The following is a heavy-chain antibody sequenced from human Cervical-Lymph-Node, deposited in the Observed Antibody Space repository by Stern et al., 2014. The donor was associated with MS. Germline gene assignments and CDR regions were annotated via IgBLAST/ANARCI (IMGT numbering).Heavy chain of an antibody. Sequence: QLVESGAEVKKPGAPAKVSCQASGFPFTSYSMHWVRQAPPQRLAWMGWSNAGNGDTRYSQKLQGRVSITGDTSASTAYMELNSLRSEDTTGYYCARGYNYGTIGDYWGQGTLVTVSS. J-gene: IGHJ4*02. V-gene: IGHV1-3*01. D-gene: IGHD3-10*01. CDR2: SNAGNGDT. CDR3: ARGYNYGTIGDY. CDR1: GFPFTSYS.